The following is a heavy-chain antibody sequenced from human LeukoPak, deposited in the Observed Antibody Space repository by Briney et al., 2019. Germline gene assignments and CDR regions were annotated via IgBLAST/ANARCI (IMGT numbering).Heavy chain of an antibody. CDR3: AKDCGGDCYSYS. Sequence: PGGSLRLSCAASGFTFSDYGVHWVRQAPGKGLEWVTFMQNDGKTKYYADSVKGRFTISRDTSRNTVFLQMNSLRGDDTAVYYCAKDCGGDCYSYSWGQGTLVAVSP. V-gene: IGHV3-30*02. CDR1: GFTFSDYG. J-gene: IGHJ4*02. CDR2: MQNDGKTK. D-gene: IGHD2-21*02.